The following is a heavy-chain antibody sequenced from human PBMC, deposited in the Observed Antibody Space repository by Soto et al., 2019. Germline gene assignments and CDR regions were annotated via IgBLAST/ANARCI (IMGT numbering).Heavy chain of an antibody. J-gene: IGHJ6*02. Sequence: QVQLVQSGAEVKKPGSSVKVSCKASGGTFSSYAISWVRQAPGQGLEWMGGIIPIFGTANYAQKFQGRVTITADESTSTAYTELSSLRSEDTAVYYCARGGTMGTEDYYYYGMDVWGQGTTVTVSS. D-gene: IGHD7-27*01. CDR2: IIPIFGTA. CDR3: ARGGTMGTEDYYYYGMDV. CDR1: GGTFSSYA. V-gene: IGHV1-69*01.